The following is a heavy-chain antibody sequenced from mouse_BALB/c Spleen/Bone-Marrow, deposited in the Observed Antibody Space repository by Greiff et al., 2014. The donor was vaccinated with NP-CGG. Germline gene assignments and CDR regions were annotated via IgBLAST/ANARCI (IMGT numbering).Heavy chain of an antibody. CDR1: GFTFSDYY. Sequence: EVQRVESGGGLVKPGGSLKLSCAASGFTFSDYYMYWVRQTPEKRLEWVATISDGGSYTYYPDSVKGRFTVSRDNAKNNLYLQMSSLKSEDTAMYYCAREYGSIYDYYFDVWGAGTTVTVSS. J-gene: IGHJ1*01. CDR2: ISDGGSYT. CDR3: AREYGSIYDYYFDV. D-gene: IGHD2-4*01. V-gene: IGHV5-4*02.